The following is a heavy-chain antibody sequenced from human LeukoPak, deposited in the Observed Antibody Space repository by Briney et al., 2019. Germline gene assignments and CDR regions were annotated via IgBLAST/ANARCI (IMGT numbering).Heavy chain of an antibody. D-gene: IGHD2-2*03. J-gene: IGHJ2*01. CDR3: AKCGYCSSTSCYVLGNWYFDL. Sequence: GGSLRLSCAGSGFPFSSDAMNWVRQAPGKGLEWVASISGSTGSTQYADSVKGRFTVSRDNSKNTLYLQMNSLRADDTAVYYCAKCGYCSSTSCYVLGNWYFDLWGRGTLVTVSS. CDR1: GFPFSSDA. V-gene: IGHV3-23*01. CDR2: ISGSTGST.